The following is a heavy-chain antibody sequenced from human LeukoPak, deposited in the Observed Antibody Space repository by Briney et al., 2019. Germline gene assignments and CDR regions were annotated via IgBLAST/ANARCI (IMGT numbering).Heavy chain of an antibody. Sequence: PSETLSLTCAVSGGPSHSGHYFWRSIRQPPGKGLEWLGHIHYSGNTYYNPSLKSRVSISVDTSKNQFSLKLSTVTAAETGVYYCARENNVYGGKRAFDYWGQGKLVTVSS. CDR1: GGPSHSGHYF. CDR2: IHYSGNT. D-gene: IGHD4-23*01. J-gene: IGHJ4*02. V-gene: IGHV4-30-4*01. CDR3: ARENNVYGGKRAFDY.